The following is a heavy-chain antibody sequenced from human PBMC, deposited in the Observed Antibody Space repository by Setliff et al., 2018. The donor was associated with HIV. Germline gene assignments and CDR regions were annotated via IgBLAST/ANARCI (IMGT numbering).Heavy chain of an antibody. CDR1: GVSVGSGDYY. CDR3: ATRPRIAARPFDY. V-gene: IGHV4-31*03. D-gene: IGHD6-6*01. CDR2: IFHSGDT. J-gene: IGHJ4*02. Sequence: TLSLTCSVSGVSVGSGDYYWHWIRQHPEKALEWIGYIFHSGDTYYNPSLKSRISMSVDTSKNQFSLELTSLTAADTAVYYCATRPRIAARPFDYWGQGMLVTVSS.